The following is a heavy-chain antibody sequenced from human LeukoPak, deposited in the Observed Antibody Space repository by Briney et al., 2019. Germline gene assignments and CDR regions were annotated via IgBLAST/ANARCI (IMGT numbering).Heavy chain of an antibody. CDR3: ARDRPHNWFDP. Sequence: PGGSLRLSCAASGFTFRSYWMHWVRQAPGKGLVWVSRIDIDGSSTTYADSVKGRFTISRDNAKNTLYLQMNNLRAEDTAVYYCARDRPHNWFDPWGQGTLVTVSS. CDR2: IDIDGSST. J-gene: IGHJ5*02. V-gene: IGHV3-74*01. CDR1: GFTFRSYW.